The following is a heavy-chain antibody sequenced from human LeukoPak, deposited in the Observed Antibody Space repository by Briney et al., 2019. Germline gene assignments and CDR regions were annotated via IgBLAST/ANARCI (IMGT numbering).Heavy chain of an antibody. CDR1: GFTFSSYR. CDR3: ARPKDYCSSTSCYSYYYYYMDV. Sequence: GGSLTLACAASGFTFSSYRMNWVRQAPGKGLEWVSSISSSSSYIYYADSVKGRFTISRDNAKNSLYLQMISLRAEDTAVYYCARPKDYCSSTSCYSYYYYYMDVWGKGTTVTVSS. CDR2: ISSSSSYI. D-gene: IGHD2-2*01. J-gene: IGHJ6*03. V-gene: IGHV3-21*01.